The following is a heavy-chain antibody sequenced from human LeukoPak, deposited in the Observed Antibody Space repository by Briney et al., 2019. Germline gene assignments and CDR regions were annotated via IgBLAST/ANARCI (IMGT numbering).Heavy chain of an antibody. CDR1: GGSISSGGYY. D-gene: IGHD5-12*01. Sequence: SQTLSLTCTVSGGSISSGGYYWSWIRQHPGKGLEWIGYIYYSGSTYYNPSLKSRVTISVDTSKNQFSLKLSSVTAADTAVYYCARVRGYSGYDYPFDYWGQGILVTVSP. V-gene: IGHV4-31*03. CDR2: IYYSGST. J-gene: IGHJ4*02. CDR3: ARVRGYSGYDYPFDY.